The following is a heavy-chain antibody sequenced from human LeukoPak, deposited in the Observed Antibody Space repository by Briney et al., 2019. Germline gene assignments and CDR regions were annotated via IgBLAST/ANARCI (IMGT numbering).Heavy chain of an antibody. V-gene: IGHV3-30*18. D-gene: IGHD3-10*01. CDR2: ISYDGSNK. CDR1: GFTFSSYG. J-gene: IGHJ4*02. CDR3: AKSDGSGILSAGYFDY. Sequence: GGSLRLSCAASGFTFSSYGMHWVRQAPGKGLEWVAVISYDGSNKYYADSVKGRFTISRDNSKNTLWLQMNSLRAEDTAVYFCAKSDGSGILSAGYFDYWGQGTLVTVSS.